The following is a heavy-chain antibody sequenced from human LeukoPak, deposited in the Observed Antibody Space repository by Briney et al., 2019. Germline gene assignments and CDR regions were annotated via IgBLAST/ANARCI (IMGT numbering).Heavy chain of an antibody. CDR1: GFTFSSYG. CDR2: IWYDGSNK. J-gene: IGHJ4*02. D-gene: IGHD3-22*01. Sequence: AGGSLRLSCAASGFTFSSYGMHWVRQAPGKGLEWVAVIWYDGSNKYYADSVKGRFTISRDNSKNTLYLQMNGLRAEDTAVYYCASEFPYDSSGYLDYWGQGTLVTVSS. CDR3: ASEFPYDSSGYLDY. V-gene: IGHV3-33*01.